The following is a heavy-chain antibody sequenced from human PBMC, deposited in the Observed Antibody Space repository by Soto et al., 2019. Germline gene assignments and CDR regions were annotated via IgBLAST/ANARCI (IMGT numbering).Heavy chain of an antibody. V-gene: IGHV1-69*01. CDR1: GGTFSSYP. Sequence: QVQLVQSGAEVKKPGSSVKVSCKASGGTFSSYPIDWVRQAPGQGFEWMGGIIPISGTANYAQKFEGRIKITPDESTSTAYMKLRSLRFEDTAMYYCARGVHYDTSGYYYFYWGQGTLVTVSS. J-gene: IGHJ4*02. CDR2: IIPISGTA. CDR3: ARGVHYDTSGYYYFY. D-gene: IGHD3-22*01.